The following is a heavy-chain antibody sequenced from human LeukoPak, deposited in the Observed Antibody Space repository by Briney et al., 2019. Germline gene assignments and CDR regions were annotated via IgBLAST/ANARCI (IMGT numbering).Heavy chain of an antibody. CDR3: ASGGYGSGSYYFDY. Sequence: PGGSLRLSCAASGFTFSSYDMHWVRQAPGKGLEWVAVISYVGSNKYYADSVKGRFTISRDNSKNTLYLQMNSLRAEDTAVYYCASGGYGSGSYYFDYWGQGTLVTVSS. CDR1: GFTFSSYD. V-gene: IGHV3-30*03. J-gene: IGHJ4*02. CDR2: ISYVGSNK. D-gene: IGHD3-10*01.